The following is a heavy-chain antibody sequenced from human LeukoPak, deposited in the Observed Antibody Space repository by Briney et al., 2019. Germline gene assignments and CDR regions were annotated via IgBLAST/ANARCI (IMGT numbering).Heavy chain of an antibody. D-gene: IGHD4-17*01. V-gene: IGHV4-31*03. CDR2: IYYSGST. Sequence: SETLSLTCTVSGGSISSGGYYWSWIRQHPGKGLEWIGYIYYSGSTYYNPSLKSRVTISVDTSKNQFSLKLSSVTAADTAVYYCARVTTVRMSPSKFDYWGQGTLVTVSS. J-gene: IGHJ4*02. CDR3: ARVTTVRMSPSKFDY. CDR1: GGSISSGGYY.